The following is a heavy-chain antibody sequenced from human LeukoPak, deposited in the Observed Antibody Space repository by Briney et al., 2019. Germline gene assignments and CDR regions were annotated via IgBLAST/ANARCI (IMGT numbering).Heavy chain of an antibody. J-gene: IGHJ1*01. V-gene: IGHV4-59*01. CDR3: ARGGAARLHFQN. CDR1: GGSISTYY. Sequence: SETLSLTCTVSGGSISTYYWNWIRQPPGKGLEWIGYIYHSGSTNYNPPLQSRVTISVDTSKNQFSLNLNSVTAADTAVYYCARGGAARLHFQNWGQGTLVTVSS. D-gene: IGHD6-6*01. CDR2: IYHSGST.